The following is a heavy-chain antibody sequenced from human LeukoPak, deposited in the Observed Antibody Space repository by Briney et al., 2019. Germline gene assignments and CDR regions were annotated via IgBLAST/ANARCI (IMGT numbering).Heavy chain of an antibody. D-gene: IGHD5-18*01. CDR2: ISWNSGSI. V-gene: IGHV3-9*03. CDR1: GFTFDDYA. Sequence: GGSLRLSCAAAGFTFDDYAMNWVRQAPGKGLEWVSGISWNSGSIGYADSVKGRFTVSRDNAKNSLYLQMNSLRVEDMALYYCAKGSTRYSYGSDVFDIWGQGTMVTVSS. CDR3: AKGSTRYSYGSDVFDI. J-gene: IGHJ3*02.